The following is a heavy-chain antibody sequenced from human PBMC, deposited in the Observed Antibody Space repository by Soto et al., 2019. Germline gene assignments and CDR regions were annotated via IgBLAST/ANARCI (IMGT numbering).Heavy chain of an antibody. V-gene: IGHV5-51*01. D-gene: IGHD3-22*01. Sequence: LGESLKISCKGSGYTFTRHWITWVRQMPGKGLEWMGIVYPGDSDTTYSPSFQGQVTISVDKSINTAYLQWSTLTASDTAMYYCARGGSYDSSNYLKWFDPWGQGTLVTVSS. J-gene: IGHJ5*02. CDR1: GYTFTRHW. CDR2: VYPGDSDT. CDR3: ARGGSYDSSNYLKWFDP.